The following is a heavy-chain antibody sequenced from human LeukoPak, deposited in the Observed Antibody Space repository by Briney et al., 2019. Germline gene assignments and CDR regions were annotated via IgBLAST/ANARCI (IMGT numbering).Heavy chain of an antibody. J-gene: IGHJ4*02. Sequence: SQTLSLTCTVSGGSISSGSYYWSWIRQPARKGLEWIGRIYTSGSTNYNPSLKSRVTISVDTSKNQFSLKLSSVTAADTAVYYCARGAGAFDYWGQGTLVTVSS. CDR3: ARGAGAFDY. CDR2: IYTSGST. CDR1: GGSISSGSYY. V-gene: IGHV4-61*02. D-gene: IGHD3-10*01.